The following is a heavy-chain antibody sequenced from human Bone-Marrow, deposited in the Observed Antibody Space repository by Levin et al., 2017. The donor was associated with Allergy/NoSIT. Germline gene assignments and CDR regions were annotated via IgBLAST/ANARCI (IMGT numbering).Heavy chain of an antibody. Sequence: SETLSLTCTVSGDSVSSGAHYWSWIRQPAGKGLEWIGRIFASGSTKYNPSLKGRVTLSMDTSKNQFSLKVTSVTAADTALYSCASGRRDRYFQRWGQGTLVTVSS. V-gene: IGHV4-61*02. CDR2: IFASGST. J-gene: IGHJ1*01. CDR3: ASGRRDRYFQR. CDR1: GDSVSSGAHY.